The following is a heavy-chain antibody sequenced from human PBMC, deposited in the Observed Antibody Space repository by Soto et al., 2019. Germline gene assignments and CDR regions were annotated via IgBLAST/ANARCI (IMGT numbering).Heavy chain of an antibody. D-gene: IGHD2-21*02. Sequence: QVQLVQSGAEVKKPGASVKVSCKASGYSFTSYDMNWVRQAPGQGLEWMGWVNPNSGDTDYAQKFQDRVTMTTDNAIRTAYMELGSLRSEDTAVYYCSRVSFLAPVTGAEIFDFWGQGTMVTVSS. CDR2: VNPNSGDT. CDR1: GYSFTSYD. V-gene: IGHV1-8*01. J-gene: IGHJ3*01. CDR3: SRVSFLAPVTGAEIFDF.